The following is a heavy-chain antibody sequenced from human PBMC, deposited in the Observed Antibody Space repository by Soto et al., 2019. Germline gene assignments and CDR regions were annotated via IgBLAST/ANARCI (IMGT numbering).Heavy chain of an antibody. Sequence: GGSLRLSCAASGFTFSSYAMSWVRQAPGKGLEWVSAISGSGGSTYYADSVKGRFTISRDNSKNTLYLQMNSLRAEDTAVYYCAKMGYDILTGYTPRYYYYYMDVWGKGTTVTVSS. V-gene: IGHV3-23*01. CDR1: GFTFSSYA. J-gene: IGHJ6*03. CDR3: AKMGYDILTGYTPRYYYYYMDV. D-gene: IGHD3-9*01. CDR2: ISGSGGST.